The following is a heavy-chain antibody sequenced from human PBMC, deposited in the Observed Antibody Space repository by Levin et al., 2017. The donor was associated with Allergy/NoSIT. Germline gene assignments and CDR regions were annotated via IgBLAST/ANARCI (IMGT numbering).Heavy chain of an antibody. Sequence: GESLKISCAASGFTFSSYSMNWVRQVPGKGLEWVSYISSSSSTIYYADSVKGRFTISRDNAKNSLYLQMNSLRAEDTAVYYCARGFGYYGSGSPDYWGQGTLVTVSS. D-gene: IGHD3-10*01. J-gene: IGHJ4*02. CDR3: ARGFGYYGSGSPDY. CDR1: GFTFSSYS. V-gene: IGHV3-48*01. CDR2: ISSSSSTI.